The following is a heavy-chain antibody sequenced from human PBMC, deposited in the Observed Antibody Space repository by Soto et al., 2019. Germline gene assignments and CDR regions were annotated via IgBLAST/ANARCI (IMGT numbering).Heavy chain of an antibody. Sequence: GGSLRLSCSASGFTFSSYAMHWVRQAPGKGLEYVSVIISNGGSTYYADSVKGRFTISRDDSKNTLYLQMSSLRAEDTAVYYCVKDLSRIAAQFDYWGQGTLVTVSS. CDR1: GFTFSSYA. D-gene: IGHD6-13*01. CDR3: VKDLSRIAAQFDY. J-gene: IGHJ4*02. CDR2: IISNGGST. V-gene: IGHV3-64D*06.